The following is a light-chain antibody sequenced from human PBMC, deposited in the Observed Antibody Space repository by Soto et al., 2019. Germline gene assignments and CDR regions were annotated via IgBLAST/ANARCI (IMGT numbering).Light chain of an antibody. CDR1: SSDVGGYNF. Sequence: ALTQPRSVSGSPGQSVTISCTGTSSDVGGYNFVSWYQQHPGKAPKLMIYDVSKRPSGVPDRFSGSKSGNTASLTISGLQAEDEADYYCCSYAGSYTWVFGTGTKLTVL. CDR2: DVS. J-gene: IGLJ1*01. V-gene: IGLV2-11*01. CDR3: CSYAGSYTWV.